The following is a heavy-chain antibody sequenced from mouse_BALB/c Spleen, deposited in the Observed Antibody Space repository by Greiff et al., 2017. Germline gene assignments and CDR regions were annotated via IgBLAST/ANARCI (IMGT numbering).Heavy chain of an antibody. CDR1: GYTFTDYW. D-gene: IGHD2-10*02. J-gene: IGHJ4*01. CDR2: IDTSDSYT. V-gene: IGHV1S127*01. CDR3: TRGEYDNYYAMDY. Sequence: QVQLQQPGAELVMPGASVKMSCKASGYTFTDYWMHWVKQRPGQGLEWIGAIDTSDSYTSYNQKFKGKATLTVDESSSTAYMQLSSLTSEDSAVYYCTRGEYDNYYAMDYWGQGTSVTVSS.